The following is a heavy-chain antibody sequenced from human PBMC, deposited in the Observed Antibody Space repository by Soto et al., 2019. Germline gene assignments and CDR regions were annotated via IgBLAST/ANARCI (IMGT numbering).Heavy chain of an antibody. D-gene: IGHD6-6*01. Sequence: PGWSLRLSCASSGFTFISYAMHWVRQAPGKGLEWVAVISYDGSNKYYADSVKGRFTISKDNSKNTLYLQMNSLRAEDTAVYYCASSGILSSSYYYYGMDVWGQGTTVTVSS. CDR2: ISYDGSNK. CDR3: ASSGILSSSYYYYGMDV. V-gene: IGHV3-30-3*01. CDR1: GFTFISYA. J-gene: IGHJ6*02.